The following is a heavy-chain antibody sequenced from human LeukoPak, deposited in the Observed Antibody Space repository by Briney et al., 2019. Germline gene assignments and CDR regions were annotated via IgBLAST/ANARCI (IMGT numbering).Heavy chain of an antibody. D-gene: IGHD3-22*01. Sequence: QPGGSLRLSCAASVLTFSTYAMSWVRQAPGKGRGGCSGISGSGASPYYADSVKGRFTISTDNPKTTLYLQINSLRAEDTAVYYCAQDQRKVVVPSSEFDYWGQGPLVTVSS. J-gene: IGHJ4*02. CDR3: AQDQRKVVVPSSEFDY. CDR2: ISGSGASP. V-gene: IGHV3-23*01. CDR1: VLTFSTYA.